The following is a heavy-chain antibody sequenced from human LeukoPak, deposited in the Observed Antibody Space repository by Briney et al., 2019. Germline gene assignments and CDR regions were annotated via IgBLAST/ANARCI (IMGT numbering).Heavy chain of an antibody. CDR2: IIPIFGTA. Sequence: ASVKVSCKASGGTFSSYAISWERQAPGQGLEWMGRIIPIFGTANYAQKFQGRVTITTDESTSTAYMELSSLRSEDTAVYYCASTRGLVRDGFDYWGQGTLVTVSS. J-gene: IGHJ4*02. CDR3: ASTRGLVRDGFDY. V-gene: IGHV1-69*05. D-gene: IGHD6-19*01. CDR1: GGTFSSYA.